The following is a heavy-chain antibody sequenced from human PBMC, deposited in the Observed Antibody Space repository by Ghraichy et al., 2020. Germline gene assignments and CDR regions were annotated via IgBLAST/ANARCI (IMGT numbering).Heavy chain of an antibody. D-gene: IGHD3-22*01. Sequence: ASVKVSCKASGYTFTGYYMHWVRQAPGQGLEWMGWINPNSGGTNYAQKFQGRVTMTRDTSISTAYMELSRLRSDDTAVYYCARDFDRIYYDSSGYYFDYWGQGTLVTVSS. V-gene: IGHV1-2*02. CDR3: ARDFDRIYYDSSGYYFDY. CDR1: GYTFTGYY. CDR2: INPNSGGT. J-gene: IGHJ4*02.